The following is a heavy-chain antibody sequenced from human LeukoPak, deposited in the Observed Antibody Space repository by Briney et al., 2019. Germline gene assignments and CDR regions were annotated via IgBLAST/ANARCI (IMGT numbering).Heavy chain of an antibody. CDR1: GYTFTDYY. CDR2: INPNSGDT. CDR3: ARGGKSELGACDY. V-gene: IGHV1-2*02. Sequence: ASVKVSCKTSGYTFTDYYMHWVRQAPGQGLEWVGWINPNSGDTNYAQRFQGRVTMTRDTSISTAYMELSRLRVDDTALYYCARGGKSELGACDYWGQGTLVTVSS. D-gene: IGHD7-27*01. J-gene: IGHJ4*02.